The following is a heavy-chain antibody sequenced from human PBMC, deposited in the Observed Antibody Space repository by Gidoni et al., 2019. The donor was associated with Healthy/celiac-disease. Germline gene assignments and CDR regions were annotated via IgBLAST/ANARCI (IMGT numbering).Heavy chain of an antibody. D-gene: IGHD3-10*01. V-gene: IGHV3-43*02. CDR2: ISGDGGST. J-gene: IGHJ4*02. CDR3: AKDISSHNYGSGSYLFDY. CDR1: GFPFDDYA. Sequence: EVQLVESGGGVVQPGGSLRLSCAASGFPFDDYAMHWVRQAPGKGLEWVSLISGDGGSTYYADSVKGRFTISRDNSKNSLYLQMNSLRTEDTALYYCAKDISSHNYGSGSYLFDYWGQGTLVTVSS.